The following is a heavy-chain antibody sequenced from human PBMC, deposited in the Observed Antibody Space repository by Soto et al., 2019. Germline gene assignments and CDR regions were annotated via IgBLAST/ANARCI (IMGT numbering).Heavy chain of an antibody. Sequence: QVQLVQSGAEVKKPGASVKVSCKAFGYTFTSVGISWVRQAPGQGLEWMGWISTYNGNTNYAQKIQGRVTMTTDTXMTTAYMERRSLTSDGTAVYYCARVPSDGSGRWFDPWGQGTLVIVSS. CDR1: GYTFTSVG. D-gene: IGHD3-10*01. CDR3: ARVPSDGSGRWFDP. CDR2: ISTYNGNT. V-gene: IGHV1-18*01. J-gene: IGHJ5*02.